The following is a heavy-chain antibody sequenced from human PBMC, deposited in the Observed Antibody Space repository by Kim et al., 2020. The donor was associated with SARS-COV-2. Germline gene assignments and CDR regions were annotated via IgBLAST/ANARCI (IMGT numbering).Heavy chain of an antibody. CDR3: ARHYSGYGHGLDY. CDR1: GGSISSYY. J-gene: IGHJ4*02. CDR2: IYYSGST. Sequence: SETLSLTCTVSGGSISSYYWSWIRQPPGKGLEWIGYIYYSGSTNYNPSLKSRVTISVDTSKNQFSLKLSSVTAADTAVYYCARHYSGYGHGLDYWGQGTLVTVSS. V-gene: IGHV4-59*08. D-gene: IGHD5-12*01.